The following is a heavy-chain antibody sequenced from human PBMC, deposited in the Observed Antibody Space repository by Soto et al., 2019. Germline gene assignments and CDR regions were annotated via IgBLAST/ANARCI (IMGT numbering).Heavy chain of an antibody. CDR3: AREDYYDGMDV. J-gene: IGHJ6*02. CDR2: MYHTGST. CDR1: GGSVSSCNYY. V-gene: IGHV4-61*01. Sequence: SETLSLTCTVSGGSVSSCNYYWSWIRQPPGKGLEWIGYMYHTGSTNYNPSLKSRVTISVDTSKNQFSLKLSSVTAADTAMYYCAREDYYDGMDVWGQGTTVTVSS.